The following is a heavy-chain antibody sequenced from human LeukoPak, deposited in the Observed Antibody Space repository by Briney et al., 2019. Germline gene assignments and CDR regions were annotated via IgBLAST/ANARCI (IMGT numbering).Heavy chain of an antibody. Sequence: GASVKVSCKVSGYTLTELSMHWVRQAPGKGLEWMGGFDPEDGETIYAQKFQGRVTMTEDTSTDTAYMELSSLRSEDTAVYYCXXARVVVAATDDAFDIWGQGTMVTVSS. D-gene: IGHD2-15*01. J-gene: IGHJ3*02. V-gene: IGHV1-24*01. CDR3: XXARVVVAATDDAFDI. CDR2: FDPEDGET. CDR1: GYTLTELS.